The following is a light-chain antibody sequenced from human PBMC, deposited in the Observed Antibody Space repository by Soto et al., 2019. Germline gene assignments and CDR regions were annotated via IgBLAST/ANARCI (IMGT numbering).Light chain of an antibody. CDR3: QQYTSYPYT. V-gene: IGKV1-5*01. Sequence: SALSASVGDRVTITCRASQTTNTWLAWYQQKPGTAPKPLIYDASSLEGGVPSRFSASGSGTEFTLTISSLQPDDLATYYSQQYTSYPYTFGHGTKIDIK. CDR1: QTTNTW. J-gene: IGKJ2*01. CDR2: DAS.